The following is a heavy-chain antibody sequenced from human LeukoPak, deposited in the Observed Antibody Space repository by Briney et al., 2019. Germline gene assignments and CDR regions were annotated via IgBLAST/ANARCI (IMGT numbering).Heavy chain of an antibody. V-gene: IGHV3-30*18. CDR1: GFTFSGYG. Sequence: GGSLRLSCAASGFTFSGYGMHWVRQAPGKGLEWVALISFDGSNQYYADSVKGRFTISRDNYKNTLYLQMSRLRAEDTALYYCAKPPEVGATVAYFDYWGQGTLVTVSS. D-gene: IGHD1-26*01. CDR2: ISFDGSNQ. CDR3: AKPPEVGATVAYFDY. J-gene: IGHJ4*01.